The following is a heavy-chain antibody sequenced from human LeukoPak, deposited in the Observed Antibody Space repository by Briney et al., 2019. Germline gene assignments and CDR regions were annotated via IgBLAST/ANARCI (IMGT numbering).Heavy chain of an antibody. Sequence: GGSLRLSCAASGFTFSSYGMHWVRQAPGKGLEWLAVISYDESNKYYADSVKGRFTISRDNSKNTLYLQMNSLRAEDTAVYYCAKDQATDIVVVPAALYYFDYWGQGTLVTVSS. D-gene: IGHD2-2*01. CDR2: ISYDESNK. CDR3: AKDQATDIVVVPAALYYFDY. J-gene: IGHJ4*02. V-gene: IGHV3-30*18. CDR1: GFTFSSYG.